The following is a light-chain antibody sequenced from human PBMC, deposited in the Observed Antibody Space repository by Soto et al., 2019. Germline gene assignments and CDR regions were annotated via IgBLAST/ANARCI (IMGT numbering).Light chain of an antibody. V-gene: IGKV3-20*01. J-gene: IGKJ4*01. Sequence: EIVLTQSPGSLSLSPGERATLSCRTSQSVRSSHLAWYQQKPSQAPRLLIYGASSRATGIPDRFSGSGSGTDFTLTISRLEPEDFAVYHCQQYSSSPLTFGGGTKVDIK. CDR2: GAS. CDR1: QSVRSSH. CDR3: QQYSSSPLT.